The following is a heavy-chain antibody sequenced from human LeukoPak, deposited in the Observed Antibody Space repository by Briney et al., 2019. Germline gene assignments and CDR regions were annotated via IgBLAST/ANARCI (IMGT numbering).Heavy chain of an antibody. CDR3: ARAKDNYRGNDAFDI. J-gene: IGHJ3*02. D-gene: IGHD4/OR15-4a*01. CDR1: SGSISTYY. V-gene: IGHV4-4*07. CDR2: IYTSGST. Sequence: SETLSLACTVSSGSISTYYWSWIRQPAGKGLEWIGRIYTSGSTNYTPSLKSRVTMSVDTSKNQFSLKLSSVTAADTAVYYCARAKDNYRGNDAFDIWGQGTMVTVSS.